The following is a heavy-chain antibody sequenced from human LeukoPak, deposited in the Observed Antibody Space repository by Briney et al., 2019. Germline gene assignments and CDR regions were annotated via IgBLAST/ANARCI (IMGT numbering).Heavy chain of an antibody. Sequence: ASVKVSCKASGYTFTSYDINWVRQATGQGLEWMGWMNPNSGNIGYAQKFQGRVTMTRNTSISTAYMELSSLRSEDTAVYYCARSPPTWTGYYSYWGQGTLVTVSS. J-gene: IGHJ4*02. CDR1: GYTFTSYD. CDR2: MNPNSGNI. D-gene: IGHD3/OR15-3a*01. CDR3: ARSPPTWTGYYSY. V-gene: IGHV1-8*01.